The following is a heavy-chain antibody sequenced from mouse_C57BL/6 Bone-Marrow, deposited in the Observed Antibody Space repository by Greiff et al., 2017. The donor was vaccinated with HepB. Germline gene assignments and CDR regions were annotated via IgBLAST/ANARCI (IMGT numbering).Heavy chain of an antibody. D-gene: IGHD2-5*01. CDR3: AGGHYSKQ. CDR2: IDPANGNT. V-gene: IGHV14-3*01. J-gene: IGHJ2*01. Sequence: VQLQQSVAELVRPGASVKLSCTASGFNFKNTYMHWVKQRPEQGLEWIGRIDPANGNTKYSPKFQSKATITADTSSNTAYLQLSSLTSEDTAFYYCAGGHYSKQWGQGTTVTVSS. CDR1: GFNFKNTY.